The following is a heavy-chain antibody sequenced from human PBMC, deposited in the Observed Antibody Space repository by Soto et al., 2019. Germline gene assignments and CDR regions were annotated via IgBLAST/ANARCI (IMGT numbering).Heavy chain of an antibody. CDR2: IIPIFGTA. CDR3: ARGRRDGYNSGFDY. Sequence: SVKVSCKASGGTFSSYAISWVRQAPGQGLEWMGGIIPIFGTANYAQKFQGRVTITADESTSTAYMELSSLGSEDTAVYYCARGRRDGYNSGFDYWGQGTLVTVSS. V-gene: IGHV1-69*13. D-gene: IGHD5-12*01. CDR1: GGTFSSYA. J-gene: IGHJ4*02.